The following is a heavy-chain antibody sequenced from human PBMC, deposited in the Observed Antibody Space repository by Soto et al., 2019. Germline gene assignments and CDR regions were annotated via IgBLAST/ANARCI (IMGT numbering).Heavy chain of an antibody. CDR3: AKGVATAVPALDY. CDR2: VSWNSGAK. V-gene: IGHV3-9*01. Sequence: GGSLRLSCVASGFSFDDFVMNWVRQRPGKGLEWVSSVSWNSGAKLYADSVKGRFAISRDSAKKSVYLQMNSLRPDDTAFYYCAKGVATAVPALDYWGQGALVTVSS. D-gene: IGHD2-21*02. J-gene: IGHJ4*02. CDR1: GFSFDDFV.